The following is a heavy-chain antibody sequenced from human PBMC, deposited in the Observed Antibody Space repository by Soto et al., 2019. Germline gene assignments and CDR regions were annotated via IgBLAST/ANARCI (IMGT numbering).Heavy chain of an antibody. CDR2: INPSGGST. D-gene: IGHD2-2*01. CDR1: GYTFTSYY. V-gene: IGHV1-46*01. CDR3: ARCSRHHQEFAY. Sequence: PSVKVSCKASGYTFTSYYMHWMRQAPGQGLEWMGIINPSGGSTSYAQKFQGRVTMTRDTSTSTVYMELSSLRSEDTAVYYCARCSRHHQEFAYWGQGTLVTVSS. J-gene: IGHJ4*02.